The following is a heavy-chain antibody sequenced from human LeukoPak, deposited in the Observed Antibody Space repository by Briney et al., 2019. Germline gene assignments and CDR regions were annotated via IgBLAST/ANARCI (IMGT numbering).Heavy chain of an antibody. CDR2: ISSSSSYI. J-gene: IGHJ3*02. Sequence: GGSLRLSCATSGFTFSSYAMSWVRQAPGKGLEWVSSISSSSSYIYYADSVKGRFTISRDNAKNSLYLQMNSLRAEDTAVYYCARGITMVRGVIDYYDAFDIWGQGTMVTVSS. D-gene: IGHD3-10*01. CDR3: ARGITMVRGVIDYYDAFDI. V-gene: IGHV3-21*01. CDR1: GFTFSSYA.